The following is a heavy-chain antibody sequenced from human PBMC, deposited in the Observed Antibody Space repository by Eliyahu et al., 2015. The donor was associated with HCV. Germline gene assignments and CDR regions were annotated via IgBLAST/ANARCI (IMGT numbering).Heavy chain of an antibody. V-gene: IGHV3-48*03. CDR2: ISSSGSTI. Sequence: EVQLVESGGGLVQPGGSLRLSCAASGXTFSSYEMNWVRQAPGKGLEWVSYISSSGSTIYYADSVKGRFTISRDNAKNSLYLQMNSLRAEDTAVYYCARDAGNWVDLDYWGQGTLVTVSS. J-gene: IGHJ4*02. CDR1: GXTFSSYE. D-gene: IGHD4-23*01. CDR3: ARDAGNWVDLDY.